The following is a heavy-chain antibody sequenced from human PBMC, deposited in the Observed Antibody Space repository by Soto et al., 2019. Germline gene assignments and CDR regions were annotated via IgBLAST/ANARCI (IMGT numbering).Heavy chain of an antibody. CDR3: ARNVYDSSGFRDD. Sequence: SETLSLTCTVSGGSVSSYYWSWIRQPPGKGLEWIGYIYYSGSTNYNPSLKSRVTISVDTSKNQFSLKLSSVTAADTAVYYCARNVYDSSGFRDDWGQGTLVTVSS. CDR1: GGSVSSYY. CDR2: IYYSGST. J-gene: IGHJ4*02. D-gene: IGHD3-22*01. V-gene: IGHV4-59*02.